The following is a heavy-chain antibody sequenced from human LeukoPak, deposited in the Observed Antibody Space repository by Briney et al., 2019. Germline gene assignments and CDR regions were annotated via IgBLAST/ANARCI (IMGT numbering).Heavy chain of an antibody. V-gene: IGHV3-15*07. CDR2: IKSKADGETI. J-gene: IGHJ4*02. Sequence: PGGSLRLSCAASGNYWMNWVRQAPGEGLEWVGRIKSKADGETIDYAAPVKGRFTFSRDDSKNMLYLQMNSLKSEDTAVYYCSTLTSRGLSDSWGQGTLVTVSS. D-gene: IGHD1-20*01. CDR1: GNYW. CDR3: STLTSRGLSDS.